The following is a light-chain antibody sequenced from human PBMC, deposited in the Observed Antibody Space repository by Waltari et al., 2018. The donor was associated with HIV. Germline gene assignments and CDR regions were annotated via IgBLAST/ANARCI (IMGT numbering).Light chain of an antibody. V-gene: IGLV1-47*01. CDR1: SSNIGTNY. J-gene: IGLJ1*01. CDR2: RDN. Sequence: QSVLTQPPSASATPGQRLTISCSGGSSNIGTNYVFWYQQLPGTAPKLLIVRDNARPSGVPDRFSGARSGPSASLVISGLRSEDEADYYCAAWDDSLNGFYVFGSGTRVTVL. CDR3: AAWDDSLNGFYV.